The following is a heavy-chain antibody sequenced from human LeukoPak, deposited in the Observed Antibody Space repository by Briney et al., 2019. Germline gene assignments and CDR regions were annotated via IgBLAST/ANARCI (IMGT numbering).Heavy chain of an antibody. Sequence: KTSETLSLTCTVSGGSISTYYWSWIRQPAGKGLEWIGRIYSSGSTNYNPSLNSRVTMSVDTSKNQFSLKLHSVTAADTAVYYCAREDKCSGGSCFDPWGQGTLVTVSS. J-gene: IGHJ5*02. V-gene: IGHV4-4*07. CDR2: IYSSGST. CDR1: GGSISTYY. CDR3: AREDKCSGGSCFDP. D-gene: IGHD2-15*01.